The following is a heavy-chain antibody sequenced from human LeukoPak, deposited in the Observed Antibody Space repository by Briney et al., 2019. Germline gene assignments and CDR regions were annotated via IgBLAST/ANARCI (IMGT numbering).Heavy chain of an antibody. Sequence: GGSLTLSCAASGFTFSSYAMSWVRQAPGGGLEWVSTISGSGRSTYYADSVKGRFTISRDNSKNTLYLQMNSLRAEDTALFFCAKDDDDGGTTATSNDYWGQGTLVTVSS. CDR3: AKDDDDGGTTATSNDY. CDR2: ISGSGRST. CDR1: GFTFSSYA. D-gene: IGHD4-23*01. J-gene: IGHJ4*02. V-gene: IGHV3-23*01.